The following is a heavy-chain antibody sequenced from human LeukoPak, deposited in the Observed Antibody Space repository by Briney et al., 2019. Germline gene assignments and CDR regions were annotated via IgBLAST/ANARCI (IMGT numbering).Heavy chain of an antibody. CDR3: ARITPSAIGY. J-gene: IGHJ4*02. D-gene: IGHD1-14*01. Sequence: GGSLRLSCAAYGFTFSCYSMNWVRQAPGKGLKWVSSISSSSSDIYYADSVKGRFTISRDNAKNSLYLQMNSLRAEDTPVYYCARITPSAIGYWGQGTLVTVSS. V-gene: IGHV3-21*01. CDR2: ISSSSSDI. CDR1: GFTFSCYS.